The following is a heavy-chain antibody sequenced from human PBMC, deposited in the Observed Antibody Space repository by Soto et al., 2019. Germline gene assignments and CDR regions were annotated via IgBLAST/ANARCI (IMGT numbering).Heavy chain of an antibody. J-gene: IGHJ4*02. CDR1: GGSISSYY. CDR2: IYYSGST. V-gene: IGHV4-59*08. D-gene: IGHD6-13*01. CDR3: ARHPIAAAFFDY. Sequence: TLSLTCTVSGGSISSYYWSWIRQPPGKGLEWIGYIYYSGSTNYNPSLKSRVTISVDTSKNQFSLKLSSVTAADTAVYYCARHPIAAAFFDYWGQGTLVTVSS.